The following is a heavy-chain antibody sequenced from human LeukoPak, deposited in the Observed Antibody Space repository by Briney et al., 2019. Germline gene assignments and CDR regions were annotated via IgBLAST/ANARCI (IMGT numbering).Heavy chain of an antibody. J-gene: IGHJ3*01. V-gene: IGHV3-15*01. D-gene: IGHD3/OR15-3a*01. CDR1: GFTFGTAW. Sequence: GGSLRLSCAVSGFTFGTAWMIWVRQAPGKGLEWVGRFKTKADGGTTDYAAPVKGRFTITRDDSKNTVHLQMNSLKTEDTAVYYCTTEDFWGQGTLVTVSS. CDR3: TTEDF. CDR2: FKTKADGGTT.